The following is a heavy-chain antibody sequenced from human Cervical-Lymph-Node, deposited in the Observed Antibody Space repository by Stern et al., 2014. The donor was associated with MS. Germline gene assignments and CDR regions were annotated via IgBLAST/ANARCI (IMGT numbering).Heavy chain of an antibody. CDR1: GYTFTSHY. D-gene: IGHD3/OR15-3a*01. V-gene: IGHV1-46*01. J-gene: IGHJ4*02. Sequence: QVQLVPSGAEVKKPGASVKVSCKASGYTFTSHYMHWVRQAPGQGLEWVGIINPSGDSASYAQKFQGRVTMTRDTSTSTVYMELSSLRSEDTAVYYCASGTGSKRPTGNYWGQGTLVTVSS. CDR3: ASGTGSKRPTGNY. CDR2: INPSGDSA.